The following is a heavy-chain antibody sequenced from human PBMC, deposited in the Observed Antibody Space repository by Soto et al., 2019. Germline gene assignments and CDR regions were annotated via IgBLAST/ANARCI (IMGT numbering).Heavy chain of an antibody. V-gene: IGHV5-10-1*01. CDR3: ARHPTVGAADY. Sequence: GESLKISCRASVYSFTSYWISWVRQMPGKGLEWMGRIDPSDSYTNYSPSFQGHVTGSADKSISTAYLQWSNLKASDTAIYYCARHPTVGAADYWGQGTPVTVSS. J-gene: IGHJ4*02. CDR2: IDPSDSYT. D-gene: IGHD1-26*01. CDR1: VYSFTSYW.